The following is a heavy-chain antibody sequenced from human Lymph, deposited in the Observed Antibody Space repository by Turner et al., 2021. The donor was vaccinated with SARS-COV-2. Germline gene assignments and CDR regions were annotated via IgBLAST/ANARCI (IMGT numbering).Heavy chain of an antibody. J-gene: IGHJ4*02. CDR2: IGVDGVST. V-gene: IGHV3-64*01. CDR1: GFTFGIYA. D-gene: IGHD3-3*01. CDR3: ARDWRAGNY. Sequence: EVQLVESGGGLVQPGESLRLSCAASGFTFGIYAMHWVRQAPGKGLEYVSAIGVDGVSTYYANSVKGRFTISRDNSKNTLYLQMGSLRAEDMAVYYCARDWRAGNYWGQGTLVTVSS.